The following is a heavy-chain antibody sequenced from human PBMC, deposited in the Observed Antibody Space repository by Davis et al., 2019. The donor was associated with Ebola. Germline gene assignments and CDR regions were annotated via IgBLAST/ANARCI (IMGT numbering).Heavy chain of an antibody. J-gene: IGHJ6*02. CDR1: GASFPGYY. Sequence: MPGGLLRPPCAVLGASFPGYYWRWIRQPPGKGLEWIGEINHGGSTTYNPSLKSRVTISVDTSKNPFSLKLSSVTAADTAVYYCARIGDHSTVKQYYYYGMDVWGQGTTVTVSS. CDR3: ARIGDHSTVKQYYYYGMDV. D-gene: IGHD4-11*01. CDR2: INHGGST. V-gene: IGHV4-34*01.